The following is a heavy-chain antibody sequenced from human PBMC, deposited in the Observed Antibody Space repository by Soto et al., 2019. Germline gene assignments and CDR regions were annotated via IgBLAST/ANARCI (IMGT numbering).Heavy chain of an antibody. CDR1: GDSINNRSYY. V-gene: IGHV4-39*01. D-gene: IGHD2-21*02. J-gene: IGHJ4*02. CDR3: ARQRTSVVTQAYFDS. Sequence: PSETLSLTCTVTGDSINNRSYYWGWIRQPPGKGLEWIGSIYYSGSTHNNPSLKSRVSMSVDTSKNQFSLKLRSVTAADTALYYCARQRTSVVTQAYFDSWGQGSLVTV. CDR2: IYYSGST.